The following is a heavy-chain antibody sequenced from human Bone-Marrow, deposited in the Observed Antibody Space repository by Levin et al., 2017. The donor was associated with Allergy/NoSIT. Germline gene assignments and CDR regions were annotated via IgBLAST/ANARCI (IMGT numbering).Heavy chain of an antibody. Sequence: ASVKVSCKASGYTFTSYDINWVRQATGQGLEWMGWMNPNSGNTGYAQKFQGRVTMTRNTSISTAYMELSSLRSEDTAVYYCARGHARNSSSSGTATYYYYYYGMDVWGQGTTVTVSS. V-gene: IGHV1-8*01. D-gene: IGHD6-6*01. J-gene: IGHJ6*02. CDR3: ARGHARNSSSSGTATYYYYYYGMDV. CDR1: GYTFTSYD. CDR2: MNPNSGNT.